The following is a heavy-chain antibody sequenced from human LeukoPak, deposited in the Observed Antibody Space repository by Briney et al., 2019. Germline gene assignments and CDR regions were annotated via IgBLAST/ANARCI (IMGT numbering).Heavy chain of an antibody. Sequence: SETLSLTCAVSGGSFSGYYWSWIRQPPGKWREWIGEINHSGSTNYNPSLKSRVTISLDTSKNQFSLKLSSVTAADTAVYYCARENSLPAYGMDVWGQGTTVTVSS. V-gene: IGHV4-34*01. CDR3: ARENSLPAYGMDV. CDR1: GGSFSGYY. D-gene: IGHD5/OR15-5a*01. J-gene: IGHJ6*02. CDR2: INHSGST.